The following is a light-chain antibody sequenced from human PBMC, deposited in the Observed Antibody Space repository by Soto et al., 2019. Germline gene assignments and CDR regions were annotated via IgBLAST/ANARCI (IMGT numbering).Light chain of an antibody. Sequence: DIQMTQSPSAVSASVGDRVTITCRASQGIKNYLAWFQQKPGKAPKRLIYAASTLQTGVPSRFSGSGSGTEFTLTISRLQTEDFATYYCLQHNTSPLTFGGGTKVEIK. CDR1: QGIKNY. V-gene: IGKV1-17*03. J-gene: IGKJ4*01. CDR2: AAS. CDR3: LQHNTSPLT.